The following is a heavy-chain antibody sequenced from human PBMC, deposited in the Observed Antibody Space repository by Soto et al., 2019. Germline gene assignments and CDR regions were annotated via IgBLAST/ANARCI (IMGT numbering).Heavy chain of an antibody. D-gene: IGHD2-2*01. CDR3: AIDSRDCSSTSCYPYYDDYGMDV. J-gene: IGHJ6*02. CDR2: IIPIFGTA. Sequence: QVQLVQSGAEVKKPGSSVKVSCKSSGGTFSSDAISWVRQAPGQGLEWMGGIIPIFGTANYAQKFQGRVTITADEPTSTAYMELSSLRSEDTAVYYCAIDSRDCSSTSCYPYYDDYGMDVWGQGTTVTVSS. CDR1: GGTFSSDA. V-gene: IGHV1-69*01.